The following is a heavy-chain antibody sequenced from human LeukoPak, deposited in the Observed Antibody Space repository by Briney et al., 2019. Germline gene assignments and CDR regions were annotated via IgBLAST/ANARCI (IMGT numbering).Heavy chain of an antibody. Sequence: GGSLRLPCAASGFTFSNYAMSWVRQAPGKGLEWVSYISGSGGGSYYADSVKGRFTISRDNSKNTLFLQMNSLRAEDTAVYYCARGRYYWDYWGQGTLVTVSS. CDR1: GFTFSNYA. J-gene: IGHJ4*02. CDR3: ARGRYYWDY. CDR2: ISGSGGGS. V-gene: IGHV3-23*01.